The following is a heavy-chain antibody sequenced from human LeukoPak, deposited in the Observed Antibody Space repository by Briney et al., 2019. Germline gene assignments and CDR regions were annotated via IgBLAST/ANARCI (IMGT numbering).Heavy chain of an antibody. CDR2: ISSSGSTI. D-gene: IGHD6-19*01. CDR1: GFTFSSYG. CDR3: AEGRLSSGWFDY. J-gene: IGHJ4*02. V-gene: IGHV3-48*04. Sequence: GGSLRLSCAASGFTFSSYGMHWVRQAPGKGLEWVSYISSSGSTIYYADSVKGRFTISRDNAKNSLYLQMNSLRVEDTAVYYCAEGRLSSGWFDYWGQGTLVTVSS.